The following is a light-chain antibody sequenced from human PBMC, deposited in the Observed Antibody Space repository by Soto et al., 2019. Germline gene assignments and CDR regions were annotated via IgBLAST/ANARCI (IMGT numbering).Light chain of an antibody. CDR2: DAS. J-gene: IGKJ2*01. CDR3: QQYNDDSAYT. V-gene: IGKV1-5*01. Sequence: DIQMTQSPSTLSASVGDRVTITCRASQFIRNWLAWYQQKPGTAPKLLIYDASTLESGVLSRFSGSGSGTEFTLPISRLQHDDFATYYCQQYNDDSAYTCGQGTKLEIK. CDR1: QFIRNW.